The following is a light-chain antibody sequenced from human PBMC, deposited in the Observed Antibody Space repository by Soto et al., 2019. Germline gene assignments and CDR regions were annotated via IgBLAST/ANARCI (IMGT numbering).Light chain of an antibody. CDR2: EVS. V-gene: IGKV1-9*01. CDR3: QHLNGYPIT. CDR1: QGVSSH. J-gene: IGKJ5*01. Sequence: GARVTITCRASQGVSSHLAWHQQKPGKAPKLLIYEVSTLQSGVPSRFSGSGSGTDFTLTISSLQPEDFATYYCQHLNGYPITFGQGTRLEIK.